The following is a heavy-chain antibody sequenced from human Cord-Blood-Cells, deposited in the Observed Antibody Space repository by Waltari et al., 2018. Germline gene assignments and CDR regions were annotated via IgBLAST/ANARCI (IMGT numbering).Heavy chain of an antibody. CDR1: GFTFSSYW. CDR3: ANPSI. V-gene: IGHV3-74*01. J-gene: IGHJ4*02. D-gene: IGHD6-6*01. Sequence: EVQRVVSGGGLVQPGGSLRLACGASGFTFSSYWMHWVRQAPGMGLVWVSRINSDGSSKSYSDSVKRRFTLSRGKAKNALYLQMNRLSAEYTAVYYFANPSIWGQGTLFTVSS. CDR2: INSDGSSK.